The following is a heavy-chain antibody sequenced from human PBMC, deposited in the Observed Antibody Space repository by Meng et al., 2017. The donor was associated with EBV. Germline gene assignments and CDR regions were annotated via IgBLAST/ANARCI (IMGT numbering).Heavy chain of an antibody. CDR3: ARGRYYGGYFWFDP. Sequence: QVQLQESGPGLVKPSETLSLTCTVSGGSVSSGSYYWSWIRQPPGKGLEWIGYIYYSGSTNYNPSLKSRVTISVDTSKNQFSLKLSSVTAADTAVYYCARGRYYGGYFWFDPWGQGTLVTVSS. CDR2: IYYSGST. CDR1: GGSVSSGSYY. V-gene: IGHV4-61*01. J-gene: IGHJ5*02. D-gene: IGHD4-17*01.